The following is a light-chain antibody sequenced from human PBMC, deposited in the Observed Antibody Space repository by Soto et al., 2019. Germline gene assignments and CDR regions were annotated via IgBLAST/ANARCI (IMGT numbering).Light chain of an antibody. V-gene: IGLV2-8*01. CDR3: SSYAGSNNFV. CDR2: EVT. CDR1: SSDVGYYDY. Sequence: QSALTQPASASGFPGQSVTISCTGTSSDVGYYDYVSWYQQHPGKAPKLVIYEVTKRPSGVPDRVSASKSGNTASLTVSGLRAEDEADYYCSSYAGSNNFVFGSGTKLTV. J-gene: IGLJ1*01.